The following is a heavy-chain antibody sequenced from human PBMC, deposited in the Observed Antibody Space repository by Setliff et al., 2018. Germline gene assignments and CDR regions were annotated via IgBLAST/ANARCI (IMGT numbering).Heavy chain of an antibody. CDR3: TRDIVVFTDIDYYYSGMDV. D-gene: IGHD2-21*01. V-gene: IGHV3-74*01. Sequence: LRLSCAASGFAFNTYWMHWVRQVPGKGLVWVARINGDGSVANYADAVKGRFTISRDNAKNTLSLQMNTLKAEDTAVYYCTRDIVVFTDIDYYYSGMDVWGQGAAVTVSS. J-gene: IGHJ6*02. CDR1: GFAFNTYW. CDR2: INGDGSVA.